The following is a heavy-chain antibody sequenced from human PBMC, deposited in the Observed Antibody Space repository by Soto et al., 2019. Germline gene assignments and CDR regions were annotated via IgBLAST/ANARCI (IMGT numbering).Heavy chain of an antibody. V-gene: IGHV6-1*01. CDR1: GDSVSSSSVT. D-gene: IGHD1-26*01. CDR3: VRLIGNSWLDF. Sequence: QVQLQQSEPGLVKPSQTLSLTCAISGDSVSSSSVTWNWIRQSPSRGLEWLGRTYYRSKWYNDYAESVKSRITINPDTSKNQFSLHLNSVTPEDTAVYSCVRLIGNSWLDFWGQGTLVTVSS. CDR2: TYYRSKWYN. J-gene: IGHJ5*01.